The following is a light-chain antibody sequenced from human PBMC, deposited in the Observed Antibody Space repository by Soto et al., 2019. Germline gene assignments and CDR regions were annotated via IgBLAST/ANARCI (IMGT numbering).Light chain of an antibody. V-gene: IGKV1-5*03. CDR1: QTISSW. Sequence: QVNKSPAALSVSVGDRVTITCRASQTISSWLAWYQQKPGKAPKLLIYKASTLKSGVPSRFSGSGSGTEFTLTISSLQPDDFATYYCQHYNSYSEAFGQGTMVDI. J-gene: IGKJ1*01. CDR2: KAS. CDR3: QHYNSYSEA.